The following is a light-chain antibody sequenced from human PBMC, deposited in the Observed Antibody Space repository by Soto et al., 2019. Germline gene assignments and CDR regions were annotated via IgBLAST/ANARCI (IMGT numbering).Light chain of an antibody. V-gene: IGKV1-6*01. CDR2: AAS. CDR1: QGIRND. J-gene: IGKJ3*01. CDR3: LQDYNYPPFT. Sequence: ALQMTQSPSSLSASVGDRVTITCRASQGIRNDLGWYQQKPGKAPKLLIYAASSLQSGVPSRFSGSGSGTDFTLTISSLQPEDFATYYCLQDYNYPPFTFGPGTKVDIK.